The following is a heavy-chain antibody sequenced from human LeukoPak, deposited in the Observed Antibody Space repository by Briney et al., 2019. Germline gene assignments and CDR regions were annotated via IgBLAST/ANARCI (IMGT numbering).Heavy chain of an antibody. V-gene: IGHV4-59*01. J-gene: IGHJ5*02. CDR2: IYYNERS. CDR3: ARDELGFDP. D-gene: IGHD1-7*01. CDR1: GVSITKYF. Sequence: PSETLSLTCSVSGVSITKYFWSWIRQPPGKGLEWIGYIYYNERSNYNPSLKSRVTISIDTSKNQFSLNLSSVTAADTAVYYCARDELGFDPWGQGTLVTVSS.